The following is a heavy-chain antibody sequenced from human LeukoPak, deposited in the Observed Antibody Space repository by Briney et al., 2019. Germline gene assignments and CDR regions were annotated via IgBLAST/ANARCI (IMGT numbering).Heavy chain of an antibody. CDR1: GYSFTSYW. D-gene: IGHD6-13*01. Sequence: GESLKISCKGSGYSFTSYWIGWVRQMPGKDLEWMGIIYPGDSDTRYSPSFQGQVTISADKSISTAYLQWSSLKASDTAMYYCARRTAAAGKSQYYFDYWGQGTLVTVSS. V-gene: IGHV5-51*01. J-gene: IGHJ4*02. CDR2: IYPGDSDT. CDR3: ARRTAAAGKSQYYFDY.